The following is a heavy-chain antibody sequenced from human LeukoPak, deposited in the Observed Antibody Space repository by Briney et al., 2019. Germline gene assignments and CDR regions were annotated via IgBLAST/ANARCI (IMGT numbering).Heavy chain of an antibody. Sequence: ASVKVSCKASGYTFTSYYMHWVRQAPGQGLEWMGIINPSGGSTSYAQKFQGRVTMTRDTSTSTVYMELSSLRAEDTALYHCARNRFRSNNTPAGWFDPWGQGTLVTVSS. CDR3: ARNRFRSNNTPAGWFDP. V-gene: IGHV1-46*01. D-gene: IGHD1/OR15-1a*01. CDR1: GYTFTSYY. CDR2: INPSGGST. J-gene: IGHJ5*02.